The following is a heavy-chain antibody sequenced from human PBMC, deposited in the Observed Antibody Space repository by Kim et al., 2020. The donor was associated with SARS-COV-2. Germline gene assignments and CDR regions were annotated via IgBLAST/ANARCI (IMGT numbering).Heavy chain of an antibody. D-gene: IGHD1-1*01. Sequence: GGSLRLSCAASGFTFSSYGMHWVRQAPGKGLEWVAVISYDGSNKYYADSVKGRFTISRGNSKNTLYLQMNSLRAEDTAVYYCAKGLEPYYDAFDIWGQGTMVTVSS. CDR1: GFTFSSYG. V-gene: IGHV3-30*18. J-gene: IGHJ3*02. CDR3: AKGLEPYYDAFDI. CDR2: ISYDGSNK.